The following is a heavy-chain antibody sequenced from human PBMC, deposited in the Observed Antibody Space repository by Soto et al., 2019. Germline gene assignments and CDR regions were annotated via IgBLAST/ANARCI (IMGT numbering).Heavy chain of an antibody. D-gene: IGHD3-22*01. J-gene: IGHJ4*02. V-gene: IGHV3-30-3*01. CDR1: GFTFSSYA. CDR3: ARDPWTYMDYYDSSGYYHYFDY. CDR2: ISYDGSNK. Sequence: SLRLSCAASGFTFSSYAMHWVRQVPGKGLEWVAVISYDGSNKYYADSVKGRFTISRDNSKNTLYLQMNSLRAEDTAVYYCARDPWTYMDYYDSSGYYHYFDYWGQGTLVTVSS.